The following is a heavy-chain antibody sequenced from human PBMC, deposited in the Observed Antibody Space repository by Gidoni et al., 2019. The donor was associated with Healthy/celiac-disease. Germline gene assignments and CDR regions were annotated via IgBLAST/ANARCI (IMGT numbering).Heavy chain of an antibody. D-gene: IGHD3-10*01. CDR2: IWYDGSNK. V-gene: IGHV3-33*01. CDR3: ASGNYYGSGSYYNVPSFDY. J-gene: IGHJ4*02. Sequence: QVQLVESGGGVVPPGSSLRLSCAASGFTLSSYGMHWVRQAPGKGLELVAVIWYDGSNKYYADSVKGRFTISRDNSKNTLYLQMNSLRAEDTAVYYCASGNYYGSGSYYNVPSFDYWGQGTLVTVSS. CDR1: GFTLSSYG.